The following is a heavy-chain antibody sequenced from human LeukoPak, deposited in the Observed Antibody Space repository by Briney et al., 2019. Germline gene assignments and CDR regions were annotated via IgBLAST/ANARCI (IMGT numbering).Heavy chain of an antibody. CDR3: ARARGVDYYDSSGYNGPHDY. V-gene: IGHV4-4*02. D-gene: IGHD3-22*01. CDR2: IYHSGST. CDR1: GGSISSSNW. J-gene: IGHJ4*02. Sequence: SETLSLTCAVSGGSISSSNWWSWVRQPPGKGLEWIGEIYHSGSTYYNPSLKSRVTISVDTSKNQFSLKLSSVTAADTAVYYCARARGVDYYDSSGYNGPHDYWGQGTLVTVSS.